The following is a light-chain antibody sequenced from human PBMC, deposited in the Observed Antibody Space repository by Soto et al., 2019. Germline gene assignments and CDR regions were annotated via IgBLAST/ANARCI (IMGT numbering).Light chain of an antibody. CDR1: QSVSSY. V-gene: IGKV3-11*01. J-gene: IGKJ2*01. Sequence: EIVLTQSPATLSLSPGERATLSCGASQSVSSYLAWYQQKPGQAPRLLIYDASNRATGIPARFSGGGSGTDFTLTISTLEPEDFAVYYCQQRSNWPPYTFGQGTKVDIK. CDR3: QQRSNWPPYT. CDR2: DAS.